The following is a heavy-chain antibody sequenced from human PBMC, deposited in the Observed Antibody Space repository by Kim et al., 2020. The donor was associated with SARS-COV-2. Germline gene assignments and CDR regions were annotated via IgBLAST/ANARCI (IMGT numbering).Heavy chain of an antibody. CDR3: ASGSNSGYDLGLNFGY. D-gene: IGHD5-12*01. CDR1: GGTFSSYA. CDR2: IIPIFGTA. J-gene: IGHJ4*02. V-gene: IGHV1-69*13. Sequence: SVKVSCKASGGTFSSYAISWVRQAPGQGLEWMGGIIPIFGTANYAQKFQGRVTITADESTSTAYMELSSLRSEDTAVYYCASGSNSGYDLGLNFGYWGQGTLVAVSS.